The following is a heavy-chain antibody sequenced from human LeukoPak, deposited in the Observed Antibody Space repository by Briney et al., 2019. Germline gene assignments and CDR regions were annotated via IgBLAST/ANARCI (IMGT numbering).Heavy chain of an antibody. D-gene: IGHD5-12*01. CDR3: AKDLTGVASLNSGYDFDY. CDR1: GFTFGRYW. Sequence: PGGSLRLSCAASGFTFGRYWMTWVRQAPGKGLEWVAIIKQNADAEYYVDSVKGRFTISRDNSKNTLYLQMNSLRAEDTAVYYCAKDLTGVASLNSGYDFDYWGQGTLVTVSS. V-gene: IGHV3-7*03. CDR2: IKQNADAE. J-gene: IGHJ4*02.